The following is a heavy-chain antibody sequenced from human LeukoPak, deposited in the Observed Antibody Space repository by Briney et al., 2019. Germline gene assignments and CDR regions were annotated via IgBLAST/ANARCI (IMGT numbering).Heavy chain of an antibody. CDR3: ARGYGDYVLDDY. J-gene: IGHJ4*02. Sequence: ASVKVSCKASGYTFTSYDINWVRQATGQGLEWMGWMNPNSGNTGYAQKFQGRVTMTRNTSIGTAYMELSSLRSEDTAVYYCARGYGDYVLDDYWGQGTLVTVSS. V-gene: IGHV1-8*01. D-gene: IGHD4-17*01. CDR2: MNPNSGNT. CDR1: GYTFTSYD.